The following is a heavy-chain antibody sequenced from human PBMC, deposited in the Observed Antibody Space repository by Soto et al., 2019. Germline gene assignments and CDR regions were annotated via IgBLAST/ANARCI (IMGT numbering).Heavy chain of an antibody. Sequence: QVQLQESGPGLVKPSQTLSLTCTVSGGSISSGGYYWSWIRQHPGKGLEWIGYIYYSGSTYYNPSLKSRVTISVDTSKNQFSLKLSSVTAADTAVYYCAREVGYCSSTSCYKIAAAGYYFDYWGQGTLVTVSS. CDR1: GGSISSGGYY. CDR3: AREVGYCSSTSCYKIAAAGYYFDY. V-gene: IGHV4-31*03. CDR2: IYYSGST. D-gene: IGHD2-2*02. J-gene: IGHJ4*02.